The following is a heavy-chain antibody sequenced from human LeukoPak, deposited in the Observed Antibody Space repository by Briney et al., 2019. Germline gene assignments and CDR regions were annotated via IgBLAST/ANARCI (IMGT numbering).Heavy chain of an antibody. Sequence: GGSLRLSCAASGFTFSSYAMSCVRQAPGKGLEWVSAISGSGVSTYYADSVKGRFTISRDNSKNTLYLQMNSLRAEDTAVYYCAKDQSLVVAATANDAFDIWGQGTMVTVSS. CDR3: AKDQSLVVAATANDAFDI. CDR2: ISGSGVST. D-gene: IGHD2-15*01. V-gene: IGHV3-23*01. CDR1: GFTFSSYA. J-gene: IGHJ3*02.